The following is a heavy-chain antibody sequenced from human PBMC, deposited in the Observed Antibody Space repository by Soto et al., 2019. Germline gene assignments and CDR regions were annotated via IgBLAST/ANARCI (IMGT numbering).Heavy chain of an antibody. Sequence: QVQLVQSGAEVKKPGASVKVSCETSGYTFANYGISWVRQAPGQGLEWMAWISTFNVHTNYAQKFQGRVTMTTDTSTSTVYMELGSLRADDTAVYYCVRDLGYCSGTSCRNRFDPWGQGTLVTVSS. J-gene: IGHJ5*02. CDR2: ISTFNVHT. D-gene: IGHD2-2*01. CDR3: VRDLGYCSGTSCRNRFDP. CDR1: GYTFANYG. V-gene: IGHV1-18*01.